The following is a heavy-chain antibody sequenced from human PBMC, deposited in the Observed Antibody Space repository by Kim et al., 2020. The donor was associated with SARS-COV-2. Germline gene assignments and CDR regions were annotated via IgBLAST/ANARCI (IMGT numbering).Heavy chain of an antibody. CDR2: IYSGGST. D-gene: IGHD4-17*01. Sequence: GGSLRLSRAASGFTVSSNYMSWVRQAPGKGLEWVSVIYSGGSTYYADSVKGRFTISRDNSKNTLYLQMNSLRAEDTAVYYCARDRDYGDSHKSAEYFQHWGQGTPVTVSS. CDR3: ARDRDYGDSHKSAEYFQH. V-gene: IGHV3-66*01. J-gene: IGHJ1*01. CDR1: GFTVSSNY.